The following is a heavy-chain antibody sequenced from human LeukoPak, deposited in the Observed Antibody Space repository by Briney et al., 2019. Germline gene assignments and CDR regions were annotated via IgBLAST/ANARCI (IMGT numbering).Heavy chain of an antibody. Sequence: PGGSLRLSCAASGFTFSSYGMHWVRQAPGKGLEWVAVISYNGSNKYYADSVKGRFTISRDNSKNTLYLQMNSLRAEDTAVYYCAKVRTSYDFWSGYSYYYYMDVWGKGTTVTVSS. D-gene: IGHD3-3*01. V-gene: IGHV3-30*18. CDR3: AKVRTSYDFWSGYSYYYYMDV. J-gene: IGHJ6*03. CDR1: GFTFSSYG. CDR2: ISYNGSNK.